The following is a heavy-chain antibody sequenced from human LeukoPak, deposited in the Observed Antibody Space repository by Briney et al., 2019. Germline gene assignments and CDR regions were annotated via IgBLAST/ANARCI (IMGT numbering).Heavy chain of an antibody. Sequence: GGSLRLSCAASGFTFSSYWMHWVRQAPGKGLVWVSRIISDGSSATYADSVKGRFTISRDNAKNTLYLQMNSLRAEDTAVYYCARVIGTAAGFDYWGQGTLVTVSS. D-gene: IGHD6-13*01. J-gene: IGHJ4*02. CDR2: IISDGSSA. V-gene: IGHV3-74*01. CDR1: GFTFSSYW. CDR3: ARVIGTAAGFDY.